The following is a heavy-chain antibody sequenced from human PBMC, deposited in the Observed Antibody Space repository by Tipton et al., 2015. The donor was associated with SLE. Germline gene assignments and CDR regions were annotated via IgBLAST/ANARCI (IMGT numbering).Heavy chain of an antibody. CDR3: ARTQGYTSDAFDI. V-gene: IGHV4-30-2*01. D-gene: IGHD6-13*01. Sequence: TLSLTCAVSGGSISSGGYSWSWIRQPPGKGLEWIGYIYHSGSTYYNPSLKSRVTISVDRSKNQFSLKLTSVTAADTAVYYCARTQGYTSDAFDIWGQGTMVTVSS. CDR2: IYHSGST. J-gene: IGHJ3*02. CDR1: GGSISSGGYS.